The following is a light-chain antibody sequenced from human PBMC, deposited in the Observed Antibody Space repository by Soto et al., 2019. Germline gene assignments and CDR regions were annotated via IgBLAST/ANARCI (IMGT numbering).Light chain of an antibody. CDR2: EVS. J-gene: IGLJ1*01. V-gene: IGLV2-23*02. CDR1: SSDVGSYTL. CDR3: RSYAGSFTYV. Sequence: QSALTQPASVSGSPGQSITISCTGSSSDVGSYTLVSWYQQHPGKVPKLMIYEVSKRPSGVSVRFSGSRSGNTASLTISGLQAEDEADYFCRSYAGSFTYVFGTGSKVTVL.